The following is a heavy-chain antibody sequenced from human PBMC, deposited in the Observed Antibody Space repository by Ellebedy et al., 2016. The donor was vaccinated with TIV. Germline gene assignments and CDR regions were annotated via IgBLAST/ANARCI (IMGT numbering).Heavy chain of an antibody. D-gene: IGHD3-22*01. Sequence: GGSLRLSXAASGSTFGSYGMHWVRQAPGKGLEWVAVISYDGSNKYYADSVKGRFTISRDNSKITLYLQMNSLRVEDTAVYYCAKDRGGDYYPFLGWSFDVWGRGTLVSVSS. J-gene: IGHJ2*01. CDR3: AKDRGGDYYPFLGWSFDV. CDR2: ISYDGSNK. CDR1: GSTFGSYG. V-gene: IGHV3-30*18.